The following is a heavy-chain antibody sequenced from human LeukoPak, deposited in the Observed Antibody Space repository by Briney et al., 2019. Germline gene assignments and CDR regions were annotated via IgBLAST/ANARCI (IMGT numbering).Heavy chain of an antibody. J-gene: IGHJ6*02. CDR2: VRSKANNYAT. D-gene: IGHD4-23*01. CDR1: GSAFSDST. CDR3: ARRPNYGGNEDDYYYGLDV. Sequence: GGSLRLSCAASGSAFSDSTIQWVRQASGKGLEWVGHVRSKANNYATLYAASVKGRFTFSRDESKNTAYLQMSSLRTEDTAVYYCARRPNYGGNEDDYYYGLDVWGQGTTVTVSS. V-gene: IGHV3-73*01.